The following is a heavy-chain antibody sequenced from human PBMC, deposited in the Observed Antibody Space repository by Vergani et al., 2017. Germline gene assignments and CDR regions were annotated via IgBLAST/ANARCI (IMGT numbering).Heavy chain of an antibody. CDR2: IYRSGRT. J-gene: IGHJ5*02. D-gene: IGHD3-16*01. CDR3: ARDSGGYVWGSYEAWFDP. V-gene: IGHV4-61*02. CDR1: GESFSGAHYY. Sequence: QVQLQESGPGLVKPSQTLSLSCNVTGESFSGAHYYWNWIRQPAGKRLEWIGRIYRSGRTDYNPSLKSRVSMSVDMSTNQFSLLLTSVTAADTAVYFCARDSGGYVWGSYEAWFDPWGQGTLVTVSS.